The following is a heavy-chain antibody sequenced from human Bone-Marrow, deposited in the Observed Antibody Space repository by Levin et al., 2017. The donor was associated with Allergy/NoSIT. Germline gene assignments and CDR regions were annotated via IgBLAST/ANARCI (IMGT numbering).Heavy chain of an antibody. CDR2: ISSDGSNK. CDR1: GFTFSSYA. CDR3: AGAGEYYDYICGSLLPGGFDP. J-gene: IGHJ5*02. Sequence: GGSLRLSCAASGFTFSSYAMHWVRQAPGKGLEWVAVISSDGSNKYYADSVKGRFTISRDNSKNTLYLQMNSLRAEDTAVYYCAGAGEYYDYICGSLLPGGFDPWGQGTLVTVSS. V-gene: IGHV3-30-3*01. D-gene: IGHD3-16*01.